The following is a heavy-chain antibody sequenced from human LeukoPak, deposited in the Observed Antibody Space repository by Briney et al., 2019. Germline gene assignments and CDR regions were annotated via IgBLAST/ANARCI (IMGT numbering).Heavy chain of an antibody. CDR2: ISSGSSYI. Sequence: PGGSLRLSCAASGFTFSSYEMNWVRQAPGKGLEWVSSISSGSSYIFYADSVKGRFTISRDNAKNSLYLQMNSLRAEDTAVYYCARQVGVDDAFDIWGQGTMVTISS. CDR1: GFTFSSYE. CDR3: ARQVGVDDAFDI. V-gene: IGHV3-21*01. D-gene: IGHD1-26*01. J-gene: IGHJ3*02.